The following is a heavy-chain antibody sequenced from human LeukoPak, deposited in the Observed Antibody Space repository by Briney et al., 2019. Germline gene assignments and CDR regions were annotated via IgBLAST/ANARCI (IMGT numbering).Heavy chain of an antibody. CDR2: INPNSGGT. Sequence: ASVNVSCKASGYTFTGYYMHWVRQAPGQGVEWMGWINPNSGGTNYAQKFQGRVTMTRDTSISTAYMELSRLRSDDTAVYYCAREWQQLVLGIAVAGPFDYWGQGTLVTVSS. CDR1: GYTFTGYY. CDR3: AREWQQLVLGIAVAGPFDY. D-gene: IGHD6-19*01. J-gene: IGHJ4*02. V-gene: IGHV1-2*02.